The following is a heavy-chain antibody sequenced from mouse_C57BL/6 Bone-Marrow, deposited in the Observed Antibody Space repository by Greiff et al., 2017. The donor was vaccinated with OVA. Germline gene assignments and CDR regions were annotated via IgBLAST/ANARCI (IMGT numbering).Heavy chain of an antibody. Sequence: VQLQQSGAELARPGASVKLSCKASGYTFTSYGISWVKQRTGQGLEWIGEIYPRSGNTYYNEKFKGKATLTADKSSSTAYMEHRSLTSEDSAVYNSARDYGSYAMEYWGQGTTVTVSA. J-gene: IGHJ4*01. D-gene: IGHD1-1*01. CDR3: ARDYGSYAMEY. CDR1: GYTFTSYG. V-gene: IGHV1-81*01. CDR2: IYPRSGNT.